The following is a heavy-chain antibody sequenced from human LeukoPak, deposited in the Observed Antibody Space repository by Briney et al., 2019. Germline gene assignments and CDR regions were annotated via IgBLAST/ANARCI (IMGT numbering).Heavy chain of an antibody. CDR3: ARGPFVVVPAAIGWIDP. V-gene: IGHV1-46*03. CDR1: GFTFTSYY. CDR2: INPSGGST. D-gene: IGHD2-2*01. Sequence: GGSLRLSCAASGFTFTSYYMHWVRQAPGQGLEWMGIINPSGGSTSYAQKFQGRVTMTRDTSTSTVYMELSSLRSEDTAVYYCARGPFVVVPAAIGWIDPWGQGTLVTVSS. J-gene: IGHJ5*02.